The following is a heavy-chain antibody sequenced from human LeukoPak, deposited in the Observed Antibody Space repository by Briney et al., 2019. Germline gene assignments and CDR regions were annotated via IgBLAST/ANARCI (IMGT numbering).Heavy chain of an antibody. V-gene: IGHV1-2*02. D-gene: IGHD1-26*01. CDR3: ARGSGSYDI. CDR2: INPHNSDT. CDR1: GYTFTGYY. Sequence: ASVKVSCKASGYTFTGYYMHWVRQAPGQGLEWMGWINPHNSDTNYAQKFQGRVTMTRDTSITTTYMELSRLTSDDTAVYYCARGSGSYDIWGQGTLVTVSS. J-gene: IGHJ4*02.